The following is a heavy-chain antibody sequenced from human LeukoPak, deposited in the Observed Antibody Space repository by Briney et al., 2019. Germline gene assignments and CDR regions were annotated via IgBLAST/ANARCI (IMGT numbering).Heavy chain of an antibody. CDR3: ARDLEGITVAGAFDY. CDR1: GFTFSSYW. Sequence: GGSLRLSCAASGFTFSSYWMTWVRQAPGKGLEWVANIKQDGSEKYYVDSVKGRFTISRDNAKNSLDLQMNNLRAEDTAVYYCARDLEGITVAGAFDYWGQGTLVTVSS. J-gene: IGHJ4*02. D-gene: IGHD6-19*01. CDR2: IKQDGSEK. V-gene: IGHV3-7*01.